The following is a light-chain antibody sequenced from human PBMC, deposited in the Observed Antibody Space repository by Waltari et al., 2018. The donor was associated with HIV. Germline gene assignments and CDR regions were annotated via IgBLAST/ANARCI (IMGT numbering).Light chain of an antibody. J-gene: IGLJ3*02. V-gene: IGLV4-69*01. Sequence: QVVLTQSPSASASLGASVKLTCTLSSGHSNYAIAWHQQQSEKGPRDLMKGNSDGSHNKGGGIPARFSGSSSGAERYLTISRLQSEDEADYDCRTWDTGIGVFGGGTKLTVL. CDR1: SGHSNYA. CDR3: RTWDTGIGV. CDR2: GNSDGSH.